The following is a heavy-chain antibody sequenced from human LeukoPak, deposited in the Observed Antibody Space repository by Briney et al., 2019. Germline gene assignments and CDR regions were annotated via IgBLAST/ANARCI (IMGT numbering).Heavy chain of an antibody. J-gene: IGHJ1*01. CDR1: GFTFSSYA. D-gene: IGHD6-13*01. CDR2: ISGSGGST. V-gene: IGHV3-23*01. CDR3: ARETSCSWYGRYFQH. Sequence: SGGSLRLSCAASGFTFSSYAMSWVRQAPGKGLEWVSAISGSGGSTYYADSVKGRFTISRDNSKNTLYLQMNSLRAEDTAVYYCARETSCSWYGRYFQHWGQGTLVTVSS.